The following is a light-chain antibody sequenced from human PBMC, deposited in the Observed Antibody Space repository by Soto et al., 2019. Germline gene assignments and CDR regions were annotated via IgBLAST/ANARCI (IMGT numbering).Light chain of an antibody. Sequence: QSALTQPPSASGSPGQSVTISCTGTTSDVGGYKYVSWYQQHPGKAPKLMIYEVSKRPSGVPDRFSGSKSGNTASLTVSGPQAEDEADYYCSSYAGSNNLVFGGGTKLTVL. CDR2: EVS. V-gene: IGLV2-8*01. CDR3: SSYAGSNNLV. J-gene: IGLJ2*01. CDR1: TSDVGGYKY.